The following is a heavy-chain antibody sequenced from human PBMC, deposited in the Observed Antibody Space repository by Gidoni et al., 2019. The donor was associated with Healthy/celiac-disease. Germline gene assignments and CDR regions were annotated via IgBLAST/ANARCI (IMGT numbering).Heavy chain of an antibody. D-gene: IGHD2-15*01. CDR2: IDYSGST. CDR3: ARGSIVVVVAAQIDY. Sequence: QVQLQESGPGLVKPSQTLSLTCTVSGGSISSGGYYWSWSRQHPGKGLEWIGYIDYSGSTYYNPSLKSRVTISVDTSKNQFSLKLSSVTAADTAVYYCARGSIVVVVAAQIDYWGQGTLVTVSS. J-gene: IGHJ4*02. V-gene: IGHV4-31*03. CDR1: GGSISSGGYY.